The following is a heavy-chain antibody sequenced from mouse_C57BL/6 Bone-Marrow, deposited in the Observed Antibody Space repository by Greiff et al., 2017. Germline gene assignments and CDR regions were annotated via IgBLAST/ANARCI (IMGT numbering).Heavy chain of an antibody. CDR3: ARGDYYSSYPYYFDY. Sequence: QVQLQQSGAELVRPGTSVKVSCKASGYAFTNYLIEWVKQRPGQGLEWIGVINPGSGGTNYNEKFKGKATLTADKSSSTAYMQLSSLTSEDSAVSFCARGDYYSSYPYYFDYWGQGTTLTVSS. J-gene: IGHJ2*01. CDR1: GYAFTNYL. CDR2: INPGSGGT. V-gene: IGHV1-54*01. D-gene: IGHD2-5*01.